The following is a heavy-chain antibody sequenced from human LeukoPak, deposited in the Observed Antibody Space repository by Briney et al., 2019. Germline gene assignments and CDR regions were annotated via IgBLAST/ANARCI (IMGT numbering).Heavy chain of an antibody. CDR1: GFTFSSYW. D-gene: IGHD6-6*01. CDR2: IKQDGSEK. CDR3: ARGPSIAARYDAFDI. V-gene: IGHV3-7*02. J-gene: IGHJ3*02. Sequence: GGSLRLSCAASGFTFSSYWMSWVRQAPGKGLEWVANIKQDGSEKYYVDSVKGRFTISRDNAKNSLYLLVISLRAEDTAVYYCARGPSIAARYDAFDIWGQGTMVTVSS.